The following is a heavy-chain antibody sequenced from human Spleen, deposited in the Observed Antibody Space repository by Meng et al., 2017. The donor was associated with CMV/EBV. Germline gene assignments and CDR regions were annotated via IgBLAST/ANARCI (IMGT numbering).Heavy chain of an antibody. V-gene: IGHV1-69*05. D-gene: IGHD3-3*01. CDR3: ARDRTIFGVVIKRNGMDA. CDR1: GGTFSSYA. J-gene: IGHJ6*02. CDR2: IIPIFGTA. Sequence: SVKVSCKASGGTFSSYAISWVRQAPGQGLEWMGGIIPIFGTANYAQKFQGRVTITTDESTSTAYRELSSLRSADTAVYYCARDRTIFGVVIKRNGMDAWGQGTTVTVSS.